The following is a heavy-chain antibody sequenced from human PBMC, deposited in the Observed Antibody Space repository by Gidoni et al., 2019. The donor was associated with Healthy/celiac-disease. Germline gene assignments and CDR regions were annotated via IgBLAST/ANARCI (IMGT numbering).Heavy chain of an antibody. CDR1: GFTFDDYT. J-gene: IGHJ6*02. CDR2: ISWDGGST. D-gene: IGHD6-19*01. CDR3: AKDIASYSSGGYGMDV. V-gene: IGHV3-43*01. Sequence: EVQLVESGGVVVQPGGSLRLSCAASGFTFDDYTMNWVRQAPGKGLEWVSLISWDGGSTYYADSVKGRFTISRDNSKNSLYLQMNSLRTEDTALYYCAKDIASYSSGGYGMDVWGQGTTVTVSS.